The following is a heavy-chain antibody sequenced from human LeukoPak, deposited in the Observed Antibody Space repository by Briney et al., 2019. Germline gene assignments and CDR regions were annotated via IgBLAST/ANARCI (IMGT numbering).Heavy chain of an antibody. CDR3: ARAYGNNGMDV. Sequence: QPGGSLRLSCAASGFSVSSTYMTWVRQAPGKGLEWVSVLYSGGYANYTGSVEGRFTISRDNSKNTLYLQMSSLRADDTALYYCARAYGNNGMDVWGQGTAVTVSS. CDR1: GFSVSSTY. CDR2: LYSGGYA. D-gene: IGHD4-11*01. V-gene: IGHV3-53*01. J-gene: IGHJ6*02.